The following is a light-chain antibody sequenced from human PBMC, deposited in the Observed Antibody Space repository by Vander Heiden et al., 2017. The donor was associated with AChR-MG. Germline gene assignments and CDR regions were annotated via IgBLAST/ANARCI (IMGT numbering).Light chain of an antibody. CDR1: QSLLHRNGYNY. CDR2: LGS. V-gene: IGKV2-28*01. CDR3: RQALQAPGA. Sequence: DIVMTQSPLSLPVLPGERASISCRSSQSLLHRNGYNYLDWYLQKPGQSPQVLIYLGSNRASGVPDRFSGSGSGTDFTLTISSVEAEDVGVYYCRQALQAPGAFGHGTKL. J-gene: IGKJ2*01.